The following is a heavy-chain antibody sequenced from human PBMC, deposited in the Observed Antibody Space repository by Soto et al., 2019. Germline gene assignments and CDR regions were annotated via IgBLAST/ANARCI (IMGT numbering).Heavy chain of an antibody. CDR2: ISGSGGST. CDR3: AKVGVPAAWRDTGDFDY. CDR1: GFTFSSYA. V-gene: IGHV3-23*01. Sequence: PGGSLRLSCAASGFTFSSYAMSWVRQAPGKGLEWVSAISGSGGSTYYADSVKGRFTISRDNSKNTLYLQMNSLRAEDTAVYYCAKVGVPAAWRDTGDFDYWGQGTLVTVSS. D-gene: IGHD2-2*01. J-gene: IGHJ4*02.